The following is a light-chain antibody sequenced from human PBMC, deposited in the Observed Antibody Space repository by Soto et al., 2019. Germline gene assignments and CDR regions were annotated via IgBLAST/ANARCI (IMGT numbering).Light chain of an antibody. CDR2: GNS. CDR3: QSYDSSLSGVV. CDR1: SSNIGAGYD. Sequence: QSVLTQPPSVSGAPGQRVTISCTGSSSNIGAGYDVHWYQQLPGTAPKLLIYGNSNRPSGVPDRFSGSKSGTSASLAITGLQAEDEAAYYRQSYDSSLSGVVFGGGTKVTVL. J-gene: IGLJ2*01. V-gene: IGLV1-40*01.